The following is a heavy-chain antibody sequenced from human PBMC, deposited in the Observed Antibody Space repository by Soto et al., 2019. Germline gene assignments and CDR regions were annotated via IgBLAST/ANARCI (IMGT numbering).Heavy chain of an antibody. CDR2: ISAYNGST. CDR1: GYTFTSYG. D-gene: IGHD3-9*01. V-gene: IGHV1-18*04. CDR3: ARAYYDILTGPMDV. J-gene: IGHJ6*02. Sequence: SSVKVSCKASGYTFTSYGISWVRQAPGQGLEWMGWISAYNGSTSYAQKFQGRVTMTRDTSTSTVYMELSSLRSEDTAVYYCARAYYDILTGPMDVWGQGTTVTVSS.